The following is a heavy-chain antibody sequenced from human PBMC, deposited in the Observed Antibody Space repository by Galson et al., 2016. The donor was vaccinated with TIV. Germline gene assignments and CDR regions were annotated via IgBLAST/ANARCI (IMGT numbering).Heavy chain of an antibody. D-gene: IGHD1-7*01. CDR2: ISRTSGTI. CDR3: ARDLLELPGEGYLDS. CDR1: SFTLSSYS. V-gene: IGHV3-48*04. Sequence: SLRLSCAASSFTLSSYSMNWVRQAPGKGLEWLAYISRTSGTIYYADSVKGRFTISRDNAENSLFLQMNSLRVEDTAIYYCARDLLELPGEGYLDSWGQGTLVTVSS. J-gene: IGHJ4*02.